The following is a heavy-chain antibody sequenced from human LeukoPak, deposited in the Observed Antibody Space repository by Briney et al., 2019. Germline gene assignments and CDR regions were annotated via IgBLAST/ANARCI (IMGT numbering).Heavy chain of an antibody. J-gene: IGHJ4*02. CDR3: ARVRPGSNYVDFDY. D-gene: IGHD4-11*01. Sequence: GGSLRLSCAASGFTFSSCGMHWVRQAPGKGLEWVAVISYDGSNKYYAGSVKGRFTISRDNSKSTLYLQMNSLRAEDTAVYYCARVRPGSNYVDFDYRGQGTLVTVSS. CDR2: ISYDGSNK. V-gene: IGHV3-33*05. CDR1: GFTFSSCG.